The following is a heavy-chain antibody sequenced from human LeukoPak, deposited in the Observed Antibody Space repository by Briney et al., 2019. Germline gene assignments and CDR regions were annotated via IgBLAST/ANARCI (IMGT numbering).Heavy chain of an antibody. CDR3: TRARDYFDY. Sequence: GGSLRLSCTASGFTFGDYAMSWVRQAPGQGLELVGFIRSKAYGGTTEYAASVKGRFTISRDDSKSIAYLQMNSLKTEDTAVYYCTRARDYFDYWGQGTLVTISS. D-gene: IGHD6-6*01. J-gene: IGHJ4*02. CDR2: IRSKAYGGTT. CDR1: GFTFGDYA. V-gene: IGHV3-49*04.